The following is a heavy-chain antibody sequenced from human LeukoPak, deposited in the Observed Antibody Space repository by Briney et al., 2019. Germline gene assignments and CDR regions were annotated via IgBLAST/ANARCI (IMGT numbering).Heavy chain of an antibody. Sequence: ASVKVSCKASGYTFTGYYMHWVRQAPGQGLEWMGWINPNSGGTNYAQKFQGRVTMTRDTSISTAYMELSRLRSDDTVVYYCARLHCSSTSCRNWFDPWGQGTLVTVSS. D-gene: IGHD2-2*01. CDR1: GYTFTGYY. CDR3: ARLHCSSTSCRNWFDP. V-gene: IGHV1-2*02. CDR2: INPNSGGT. J-gene: IGHJ5*02.